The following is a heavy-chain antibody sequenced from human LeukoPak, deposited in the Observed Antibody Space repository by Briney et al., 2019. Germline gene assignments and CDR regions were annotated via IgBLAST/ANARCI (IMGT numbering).Heavy chain of an antibody. V-gene: IGHV4-38-2*02. Sequence: SETLSLTCTVSGYSISSGYYWGWIRQPPGKGLEWIGSIYHSGSTYYNPSLKSRVTISVDTSKNQFSLKLSSVTAADTAVYYCARQERITMVRGPLKDWGQGTLVTVSS. J-gene: IGHJ4*02. CDR2: IYHSGST. CDR1: GYSISSGYY. CDR3: ARQERITMVRGPLKD. D-gene: IGHD3-10*01.